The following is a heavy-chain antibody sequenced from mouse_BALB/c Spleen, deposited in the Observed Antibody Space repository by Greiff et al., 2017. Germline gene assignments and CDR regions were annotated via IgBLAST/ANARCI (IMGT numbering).Heavy chain of an antibody. CDR2: INPSNGGT. J-gene: IGHJ4*01. CDR1: GYTFTSYY. CDR3: TRGYYGSSYDYYAMDY. Sequence: QVQLQQSGAELVKPGASVKLSCKASGYTFTSYYMYWVKQRPGQGLEWIGEINPSNGGTNFNEKFKSKATLTVDKSSSTAYMQLSSLTSEDSAVYYSTRGYYGSSYDYYAMDYWGQGTSVTVSS. V-gene: IGHV1S81*02. D-gene: IGHD1-1*01.